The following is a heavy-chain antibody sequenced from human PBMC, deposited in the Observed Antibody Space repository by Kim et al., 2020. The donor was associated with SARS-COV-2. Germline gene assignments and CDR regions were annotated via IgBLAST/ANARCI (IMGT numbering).Heavy chain of an antibody. CDR1: GGSFSGYY. D-gene: IGHD3-22*01. Sequence: SETLSLTCAVYGGSFSGYYWSWIRQPPGKGLEWIGEINHSGSTNYNPSLKSRVTISVDTSKNQFSLKLSSVTAADTAVYYCARSLSLSVVQGNWFDPWGQGTLVTVSS. CDR2: INHSGST. V-gene: IGHV4-34*01. CDR3: ARSLSLSVVQGNWFDP. J-gene: IGHJ5*02.